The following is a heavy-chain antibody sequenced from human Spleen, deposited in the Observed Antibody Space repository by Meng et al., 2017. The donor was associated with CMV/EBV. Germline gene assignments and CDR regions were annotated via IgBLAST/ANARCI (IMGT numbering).Heavy chain of an antibody. CDR2: LYRTRNT. J-gene: IGHJ4*02. D-gene: IGHD3-10*01. V-gene: IGHV4-39*07. Sequence: SETLSLTCTVSGGSVSSANYYWGWIRQSPGKGLEWVGSLYRTRNTYYSSSFKNRVTILVDTSKNEFSLELTSLTAADTAVYYCARTDYYGSGAHDYWGQGTLVTVSS. CDR3: ARTDYYGSGAHDY. CDR1: GGSVSSANYY.